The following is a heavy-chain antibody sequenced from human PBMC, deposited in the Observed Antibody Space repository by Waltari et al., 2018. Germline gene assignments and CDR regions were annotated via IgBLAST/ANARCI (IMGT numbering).Heavy chain of an antibody. V-gene: IGHV3-30*04. CDR3: ARDRYFYDKTVPRY. J-gene: IGHJ4*02. Sequence: QVQLVESGGGVVQPGTSLRLSCEASGFTFSRYAIHWVRQAPGKGVEWGARISYDGTNKYDADSVKGRFTIAGDNSRGTLYLHMNGLRPDDTAVYYCARDRYFYDKTVPRYWGQGTLVTVSS. CDR1: GFTFSRYA. D-gene: IGHD3-22*01. CDR2: ISYDGTNK.